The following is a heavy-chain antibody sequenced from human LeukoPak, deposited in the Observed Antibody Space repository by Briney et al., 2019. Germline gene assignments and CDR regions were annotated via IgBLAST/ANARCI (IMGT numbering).Heavy chain of an antibody. V-gene: IGHV4-59*08. J-gene: IGHJ4*02. CDR2: IYYSGST. D-gene: IGHD1-14*01. CDR3: ARQIERTVFDY. CDR1: GGSFSGYY. Sequence: SETLSLTCAVYGGSFSGYYWSWIRQPPGKGLEWIGYIYYSGSTNYNPSLKSRVTISVDTSKNQFSLKLSSVTAADTAVYYCARQIERTVFDYWGQGTLVTVSS.